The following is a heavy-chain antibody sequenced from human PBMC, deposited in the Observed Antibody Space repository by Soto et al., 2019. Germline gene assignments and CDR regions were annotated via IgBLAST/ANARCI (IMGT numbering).Heavy chain of an antibody. Sequence: SETLSLTCAVSGGSVSSGPYSWSWIRRPPGKGLEWIGYIYYSGSTYYNPSLKSRVTISVDTSKNQFSLKLSSVTAADTAVYYCARGTAYDILTGDSPIDYWGQGTLVTVSS. CDR1: GGSVSSGPYS. CDR2: IYYSGST. V-gene: IGHV4-31*11. CDR3: ARGTAYDILTGDSPIDY. D-gene: IGHD3-9*01. J-gene: IGHJ4*02.